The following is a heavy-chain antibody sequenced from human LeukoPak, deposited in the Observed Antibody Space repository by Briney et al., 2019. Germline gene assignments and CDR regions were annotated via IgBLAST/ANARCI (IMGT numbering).Heavy chain of an antibody. D-gene: IGHD2-2*01. V-gene: IGHV3-48*03. CDR1: GFTFSSYE. Sequence: GGSLRLSCAASGFTFSSYEMNWVRQAPGKGLEWVSYISSSGSTIYYADSVKGRFTISRDNAKNSQYLQMNSLRAEDTAVYYYARDLIVVVPAANVDYWGQGTLVTVSS. J-gene: IGHJ4*02. CDR3: ARDLIVVVPAANVDY. CDR2: ISSSGSTI.